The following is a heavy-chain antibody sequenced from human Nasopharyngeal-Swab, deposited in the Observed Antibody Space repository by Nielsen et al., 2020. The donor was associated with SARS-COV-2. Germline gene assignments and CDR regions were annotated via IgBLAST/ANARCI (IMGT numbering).Heavy chain of an antibody. J-gene: IGHJ4*02. Sequence: GESLKISCEASGFTFSDYVMNWVRQAPGKGLEWVSSISSTNNFIFYADSVKGRFTISRDNTKNSLYLQMNTLRVADTAVYYCARGFRRGSYYDNIGADSWGQGTLVTVSS. CDR2: ISSTNNFI. D-gene: IGHD3-22*01. CDR1: GFTFSDYV. V-gene: IGHV3-21*01. CDR3: ARGFRRGSYYDNIGADS.